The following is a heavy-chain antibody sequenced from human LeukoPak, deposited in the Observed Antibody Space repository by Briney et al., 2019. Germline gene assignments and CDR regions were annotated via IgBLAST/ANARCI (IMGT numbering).Heavy chain of an antibody. D-gene: IGHD4-17*01. V-gene: IGHV4-39*07. CDR2: IYYSGST. Sequence: SETLSLTCTVSGGSISSSSYSWGWIRQPPGKGLEWIGSIYYSGSTYYNASLKGRVTISVDTSKSQFSLKLSSVTAADTAVYYCARVGAMTTVTSEAFDIWGQGTMVTVSS. CDR1: GGSISSSSYS. CDR3: ARVGAMTTVTSEAFDI. J-gene: IGHJ3*02.